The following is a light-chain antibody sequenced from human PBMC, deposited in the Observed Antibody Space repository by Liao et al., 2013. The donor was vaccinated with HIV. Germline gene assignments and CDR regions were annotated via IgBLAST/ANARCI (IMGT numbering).Light chain of an antibody. J-gene: IGLJ3*02. Sequence: SFVLTQPPSVSVAPGETASITCGGNGVGTRRVHWYQQKPGQAPVLVIYYDSGRPSGIPERFSGSNSGNTATLTISRVEAGDEADYYCQAWDSRSDLGVVFGGGTKLTVL. CDR1: GVGTRR. CDR2: YDS. CDR3: QAWDSRSDLGVV. V-gene: IGLV3-21*01.